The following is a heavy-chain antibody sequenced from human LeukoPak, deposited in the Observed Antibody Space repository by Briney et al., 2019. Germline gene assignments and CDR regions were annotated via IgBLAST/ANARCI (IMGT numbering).Heavy chain of an antibody. V-gene: IGHV3-21*01. J-gene: IGHJ4*02. D-gene: IGHD6-13*01. CDR2: ISSSSSYI. CDR1: GFTFSSYD. CDR3: ARDFFPIVDSSWYEIGY. Sequence: PGGSLRLSCAASGFTFSSYDMNWVRQAPGKGLEWVSSISSSSSYIYYADSVKGRFTISRDNSKNTLYLQMDSLRSEDTAVYYCARDFFPIVDSSWYEIGYWGQGTLVTVSS.